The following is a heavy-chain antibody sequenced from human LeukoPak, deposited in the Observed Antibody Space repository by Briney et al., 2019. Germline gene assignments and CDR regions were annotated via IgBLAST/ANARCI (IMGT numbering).Heavy chain of an antibody. V-gene: IGHV1-69*13. CDR1: GGTFSSYG. J-gene: IGHJ4*02. D-gene: IGHD5-24*01. CDR3: ARDLGDGYNRGFDY. CDR2: IIPIFDTA. Sequence: ASVKVSCKASGGTFSSYGISWVRQAPRQGLEWMGGIIPIFDTAKYAQKLQGRVTITADESTSTAYMELRSLRSEDTAVYYCARDLGDGYNRGFDYWGQGTLVTVSS.